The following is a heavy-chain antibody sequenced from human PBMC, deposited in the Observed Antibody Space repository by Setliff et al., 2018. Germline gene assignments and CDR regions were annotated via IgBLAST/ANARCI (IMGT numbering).Heavy chain of an antibody. CDR2: IYHSGST. CDR3: ARDRQYCSSTTCYSSYFYYYGMDV. D-gene: IGHD2-2*02. V-gene: IGHV4-34*01. CDR1: GQSSSDYY. J-gene: IGHJ6*02. Sequence: PSETLSLTCAIYGQSSSDYYWIWVRQPPGKGLEWIGEIYHSGSTNYNPSLKSRVTISVDTSKNQFSLKLSSVTAADTAVYYCARDRQYCSSTTCYSSYFYYYGMDVWGQGTTVTVSS.